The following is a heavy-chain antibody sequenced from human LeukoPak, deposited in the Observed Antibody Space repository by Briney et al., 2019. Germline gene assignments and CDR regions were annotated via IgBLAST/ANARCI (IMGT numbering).Heavy chain of an antibody. CDR1: GYAFTSYD. Sequence: ASVKVSCKASGYAFTSYDINWVRQATGQGLEWMGWMNPNSGNTGYAQKFQGRVTMTRNTSISTAYMELNSLRSEDTAVYYCARGAPLRFLEWLLYGAFDIWGQGTMVTVSS. D-gene: IGHD3-3*01. CDR2: MNPNSGNT. J-gene: IGHJ3*02. V-gene: IGHV1-8*01. CDR3: ARGAPLRFLEWLLYGAFDI.